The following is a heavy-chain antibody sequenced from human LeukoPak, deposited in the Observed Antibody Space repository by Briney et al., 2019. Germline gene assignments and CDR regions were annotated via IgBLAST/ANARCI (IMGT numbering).Heavy chain of an antibody. Sequence: ASVKVSCKASGYTFTDYYIHWVRQAPAQGLEWMGWINPNSGGADYAQKFQGRVTMTRDTSISTAYMELSSLTSDDTAIYYCARGQYRYAVDYWGQGTLVTVSS. CDR1: GYTFTDYY. CDR3: ARGQYRYAVDY. D-gene: IGHD5-18*01. CDR2: INPNSGGA. V-gene: IGHV1-2*02. J-gene: IGHJ4*02.